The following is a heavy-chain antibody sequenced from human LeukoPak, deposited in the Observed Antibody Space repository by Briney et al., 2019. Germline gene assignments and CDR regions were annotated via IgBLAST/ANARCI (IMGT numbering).Heavy chain of an antibody. CDR3: ASGRHDFLH. CDR2: INLDGTEE. J-gene: IGHJ4*02. Sequence: PGGSLRLSCAASGFVFSTYWMTWVRQAPGKGLEWVANINLDGTEEHYVDSSLKGRFTISRDNAKNSLYLQMTSLRVEDTAVYYCASGRHDFLHWGQGTLDTVSS. CDR1: GFVFSTYW. V-gene: IGHV3-7*01. D-gene: IGHD3/OR15-3a*01.